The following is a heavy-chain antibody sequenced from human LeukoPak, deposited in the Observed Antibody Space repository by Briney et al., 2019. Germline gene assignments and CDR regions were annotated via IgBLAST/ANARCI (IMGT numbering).Heavy chain of an antibody. CDR1: GFTFSSYA. CDR3: ARAYYDFWSGYYYYYYYYMDV. Sequence: GGSLRLSCAASGFTFSSYAMHWVRQAPGKGLEWVAVISYDGSNKYYADSVKGRFTISRDNSKNTLYLQMNSLRAEDTAVYYCARAYYDFWSGYYYYYYYYMDVWGKGTTVTVSS. D-gene: IGHD3-3*01. V-gene: IGHV3-30*14. J-gene: IGHJ6*03. CDR2: ISYDGSNK.